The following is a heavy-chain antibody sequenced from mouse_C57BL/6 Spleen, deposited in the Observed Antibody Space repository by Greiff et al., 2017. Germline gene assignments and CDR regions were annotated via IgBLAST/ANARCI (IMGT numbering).Heavy chain of an antibody. CDR2: ISDGGSYT. D-gene: IGHD2-4*01. CDR3: ARGEGDYDSWFAY. Sequence: DVMLVESGGGLVKPGGSLKLSCAASGFTFSSYAMSWVRQTPEKRLEWVATISDGGSYTYYPDNVKGRFTISRDNAKNNLYLQMSHLKSEDTAMYYCARGEGDYDSWFAYWGQGTLVTVSA. CDR1: GFTFSSYA. V-gene: IGHV5-4*03. J-gene: IGHJ3*01.